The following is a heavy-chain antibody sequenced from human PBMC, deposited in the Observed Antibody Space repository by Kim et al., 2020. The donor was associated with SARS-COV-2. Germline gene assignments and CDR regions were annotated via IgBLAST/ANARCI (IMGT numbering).Heavy chain of an antibody. CDR1: GGSISSGGYY. CDR3: ALWEVWGSYRSYYYYYMDV. CDR2: IYYSGST. J-gene: IGHJ6*03. Sequence: SETLSLTCTVSGGSISSGGYYWSWIRQHPGKGLEWIGYIYYSGSTYYNPSLKSRVTISVDTSKNQFSLKLSSVTAADTAVYYCALWEVWGSYRSYYYYYMDVWAKGPRSPSP. D-gene: IGHD3-16*02. V-gene: IGHV4-31*03.